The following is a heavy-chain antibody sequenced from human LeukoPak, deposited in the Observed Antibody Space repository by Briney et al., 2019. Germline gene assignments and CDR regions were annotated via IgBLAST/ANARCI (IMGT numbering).Heavy chain of an antibody. CDR3: ARVSGYSYGQ. CDR2: INSNGSHT. CDR1: GFAFSTYA. J-gene: IGHJ4*02. D-gene: IGHD5-18*01. V-gene: IGHV3-64*02. Sequence: GGSLRLSCVASGFAFSTYAMHWVRQAPGKGLEYVSGINSNGSHTNYADSVEGRFTISRDNSKNTLYLLMGSLRPEDTALYYCARVSGYSYGQWGQGTLVTVSS.